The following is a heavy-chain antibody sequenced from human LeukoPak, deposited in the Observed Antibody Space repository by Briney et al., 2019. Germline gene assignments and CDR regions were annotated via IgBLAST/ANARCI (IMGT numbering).Heavy chain of an antibody. CDR2: SYASGST. V-gene: IGHV4-30-4*01. D-gene: IGHD5-12*01. CDR3: ARHSGYERD. J-gene: IGHJ4*02. CDR1: GGSISSGDYW. Sequence: PSETLSLTCTVSVSGGSISSGDYWWSWIRQPPGKGLEWIGYSYASGSTHYKSSLKSRVSISMDPSKNQFSLKLSSVTAADAAVYYCARHSGYERDWGQGTLVTVSS.